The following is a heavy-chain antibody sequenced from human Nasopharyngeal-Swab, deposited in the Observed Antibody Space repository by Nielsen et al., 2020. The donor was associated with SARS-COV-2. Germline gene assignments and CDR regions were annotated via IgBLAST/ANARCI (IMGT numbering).Heavy chain of an antibody. CDR3: AKDRYCSGGACYFSGFDY. V-gene: IGHV3-23*01. J-gene: IGHJ4*02. Sequence: WIRQPPGKGLEGVSGVSGSGGTTKYADSVKGRFPISRDNSKNKLYLQMHSLRVEDTAVYYCAKDRYCSGGACYFSGFDYWGLGTLVTVSS. CDR2: VSGSGGTT. D-gene: IGHD2-15*01.